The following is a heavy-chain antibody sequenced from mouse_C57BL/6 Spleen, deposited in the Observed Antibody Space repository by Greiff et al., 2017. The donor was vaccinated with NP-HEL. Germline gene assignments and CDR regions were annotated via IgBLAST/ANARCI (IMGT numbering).Heavy chain of an antibody. Sequence: VQLQQPGAELVMPGASVKLSCKASGYTFTSYWMHWVKQRPGQGLEWIGEIDPSDSYTNYNQKFKGKSTLTVDKSSSTAYMQLSSLTSEDSAVYYCARNGGYYGSSGFAYWGQGTLVTVSA. D-gene: IGHD1-1*01. CDR2: IDPSDSYT. V-gene: IGHV1-69*01. CDR1: GYTFTSYW. J-gene: IGHJ3*01. CDR3: ARNGGYYGSSGFAY.